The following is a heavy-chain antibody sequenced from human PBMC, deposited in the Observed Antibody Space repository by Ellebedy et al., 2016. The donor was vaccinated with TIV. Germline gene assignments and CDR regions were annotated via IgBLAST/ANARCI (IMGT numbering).Heavy chain of an antibody. V-gene: IGHV1-69*10. D-gene: IGHD3-10*01. CDR3: AEKGPHSALYYRYFDS. CDR1: GGAFSNHG. Sequence: AASVKVSCKTSGGAFSNHGISWVRQAPGQELEWMGAFIPVLGVSNYAQRFLGRVTITSDRSTATAYLELSSLTSADTAVYYCAEKGPHSALYYRYFDSWGQGTLVTVSS. J-gene: IGHJ4*02. CDR2: FIPVLGVS.